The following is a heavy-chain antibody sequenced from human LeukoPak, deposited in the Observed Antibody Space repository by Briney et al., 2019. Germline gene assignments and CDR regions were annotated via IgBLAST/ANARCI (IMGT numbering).Heavy chain of an antibody. CDR1: GFTFSSYG. D-gene: IGHD6-13*01. CDR3: ARERITAANWFDP. CDR2: IWYDGGNK. J-gene: IGHJ5*02. V-gene: IGHV3-33*01. Sequence: AGGSLRLSCAASGFTFSSYGMHWVRQAPGKGLEWVAVIWYDGGNKYYADSVKGRFTISRDNSKNTLYLQMNSLRAEDTAVYYCARERITAANWFDPWGQGTLVTVSS.